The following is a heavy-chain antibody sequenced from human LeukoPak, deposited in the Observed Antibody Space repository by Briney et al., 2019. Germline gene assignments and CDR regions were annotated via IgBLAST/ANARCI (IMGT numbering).Heavy chain of an antibody. CDR1: GFTFSSYP. V-gene: IGHV3-21*01. CDR3: ARGIRSSSVFDY. Sequence: GGSLRLSCAASGFTFSSYPMHWVRQAPGKGLEWVSSISSRSSYIYYADSVKGRFTISRDNAKNSLYLQMNSLRAEDTAVYYCARGIRSSSVFDYWGQGTLVTVSS. J-gene: IGHJ4*02. D-gene: IGHD6-6*01. CDR2: ISSRSSYI.